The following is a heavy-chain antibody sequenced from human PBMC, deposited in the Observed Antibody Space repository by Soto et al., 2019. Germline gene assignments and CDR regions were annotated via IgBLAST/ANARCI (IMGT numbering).Heavy chain of an antibody. J-gene: IGHJ4*02. CDR3: AKDRQPGGLWPFDS. Sequence: GGSLRLSCAASGFTFSNAWINWVRQAPGKGLEWVAGIVGNGDEYYADTVRGRFTISRDNSNNILYLQMYSLRAEDTAVYYCAKDRQPGGLWPFDSWGQGTQVTVSS. CDR1: GFTFSNAW. V-gene: IGHV3-23*01. D-gene: IGHD2-15*01. CDR2: IVGNGDE.